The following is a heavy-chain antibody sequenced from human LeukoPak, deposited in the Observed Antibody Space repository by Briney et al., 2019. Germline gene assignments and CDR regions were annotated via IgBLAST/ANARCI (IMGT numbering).Heavy chain of an antibody. CDR1: GGSISSGDYY. Sequence: KSSQTLSLTCTVSGGSISSGDYYWSWIRQPPGKGLEWIGYIYYSGSTYYNPSLKSRVTISVDTSKNQFSLKLSSVTAADTAVYYCARGSSSWYRGGYYFNYWGQGTQVTVSS. D-gene: IGHD6-13*01. CDR3: ARGSSSWYRGGYYFNY. CDR2: IYYSGST. J-gene: IGHJ4*02. V-gene: IGHV4-30-4*01.